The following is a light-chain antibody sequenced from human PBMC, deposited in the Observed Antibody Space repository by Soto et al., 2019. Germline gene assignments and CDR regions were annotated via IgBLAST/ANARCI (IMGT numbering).Light chain of an antibody. CDR3: QQYIDWPPGT. Sequence: EIVVTQSPATLSVSPGERVTLSCRASQSVSSSLAWYQQRPGQAPRLLRYDTSTRAAGISARFSGSGSGTEFTLTIRSLQSEDFAVYYCQQYIDWPPGTFGQGTAVEIK. CDR2: DTS. CDR1: QSVSSS. J-gene: IGKJ1*01. V-gene: IGKV3-15*01.